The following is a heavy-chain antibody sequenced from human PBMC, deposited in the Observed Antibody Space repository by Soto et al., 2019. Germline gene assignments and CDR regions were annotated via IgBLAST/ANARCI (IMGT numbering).Heavy chain of an antibody. Sequence: VGSLRLSCVVSGFTFNNYGINWVRQAPGKGLEWVSTVSKSDYTYYSDSVKGRFTISRDNAKNTVSLQMNTLRAEDTAVYYCAREDSIIIPAVSDFWGQGTLVTVSS. CDR2: VSKSDYT. CDR1: GFTFNNYG. V-gene: IGHV3-21*04. CDR3: AREDSIIIPAVSDF. D-gene: IGHD2-2*01. J-gene: IGHJ4*02.